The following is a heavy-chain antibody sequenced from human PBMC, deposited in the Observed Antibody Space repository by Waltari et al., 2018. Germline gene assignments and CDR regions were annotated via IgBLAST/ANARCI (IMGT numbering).Heavy chain of an antibody. J-gene: IGHJ3*01. CDR1: GFPFSNYA. CDR2: IICSCYST. Sequence: EVQLLESGGGLVQPGGSLRLSCTASGFPFSNYAMSWVRQTPGKGLELVFAIICSCYSTYFAYFLKCRFTMSVDNSKYIFYLQLYILRVYDTAVYYCSKSRPPHFWTSYQVVFDLWGRGTMVTFSS. D-gene: IGHD3-3*02. V-gene: IGHV3-23*01. CDR3: SKSRPPHFWTSYQVVFDL.